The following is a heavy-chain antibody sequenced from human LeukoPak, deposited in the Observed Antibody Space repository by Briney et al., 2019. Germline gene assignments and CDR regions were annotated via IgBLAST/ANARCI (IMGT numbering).Heavy chain of an antibody. V-gene: IGHV1-18*01. J-gene: IGHJ4*02. CDR3: VTELHGSGTYHPDS. CDR1: GYTFTSYG. Sequence: GASVKVSCKASGYTFTSYGISWVRQAPGQGLEWMGWISAYNGNTNYAQKLQGRVTMTRDTSISTAYMELSRLRSDDTAVYYCVTELHGSGTYHPDSWGQGTLVIVSS. CDR2: ISAYNGNT. D-gene: IGHD3-10*01.